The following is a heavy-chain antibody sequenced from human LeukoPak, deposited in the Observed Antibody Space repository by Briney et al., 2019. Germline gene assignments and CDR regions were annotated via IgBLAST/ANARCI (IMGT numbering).Heavy chain of an antibody. CDR1: GYTFTSYY. J-gene: IGHJ3*02. CDR3: ARDMCRYCSSTSCSYAFDI. V-gene: IGHV1-46*01. D-gene: IGHD2-2*01. CDR2: INPSGGST. Sequence: SVKVSRKASGYTFTSYYMHWVRQPPGQGLEWMGIINPSGGSTSYAQKFQGRVTMTRDTSTSTVYMELSSLRSEDTAVYYCARDMCRYCSSTSCSYAFDIWGQGTMVTVSS.